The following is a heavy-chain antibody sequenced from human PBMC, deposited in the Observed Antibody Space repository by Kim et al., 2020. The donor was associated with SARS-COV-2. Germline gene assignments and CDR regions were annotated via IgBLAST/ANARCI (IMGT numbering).Heavy chain of an antibody. J-gene: IGHJ6*02. CDR2: IKQDGSEK. CDR3: ARGRRIVATSSYYYGLDV. CDR1: GFTFSTYW. V-gene: IGHV3-7*03. Sequence: GGSLRLSCAASGFTFSTYWMTWVRLAPGKGLEWVARIKQDGSEKEYVDSVKGRFTISRDNADNSLSLQMSSLRAEDTAVYYCARGRRIVATSSYYYGLDVWGQGTTVTVSS. D-gene: IGHD5-12*01.